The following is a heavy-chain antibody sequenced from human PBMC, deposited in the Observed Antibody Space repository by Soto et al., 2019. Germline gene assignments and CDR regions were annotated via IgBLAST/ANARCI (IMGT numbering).Heavy chain of an antibody. CDR3: ARWDIVATTLFDY. V-gene: IGHV1-69*13. CDR2: IIPMLDTT. D-gene: IGHD5-12*01. Sequence: SVKVSCKASGGTFSSYTINWVRQAPGQGLEWVGGIIPMLDTTNFAQKFQGRVTITADESTSTAYMELNSLRSEDTAMYYCARWDIVATTLFDYWGQGTLVTVSS. J-gene: IGHJ4*02. CDR1: GGTFSSYT.